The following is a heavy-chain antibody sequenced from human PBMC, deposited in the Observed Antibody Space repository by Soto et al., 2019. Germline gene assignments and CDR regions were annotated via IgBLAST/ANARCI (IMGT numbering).Heavy chain of an antibody. CDR3: ARVGYCNNGVCYHDGPVEH. J-gene: IGHJ4*02. V-gene: IGHV5-51*01. D-gene: IGHD2-8*01. CDR2: INPGDSQT. CDR1: GYRYTSYW. Sequence: GESLKISCQGFGYRYTSYWIAWVRQTPGKGLEWVGVINPGDSQTRYSPSFQGRVTFAVDMSMNTAYLQWSSLRASDTAIYFCARVGYCNNGVCYHDGPVEHWGQGTLVTVSS.